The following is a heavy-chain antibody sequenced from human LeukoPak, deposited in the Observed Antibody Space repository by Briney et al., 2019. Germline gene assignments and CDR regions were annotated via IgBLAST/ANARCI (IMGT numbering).Heavy chain of an antibody. D-gene: IGHD6-19*01. CDR1: RFTFSTYA. J-gene: IGHJ1*01. CDR2: ISNDGTNE. Sequence: GGSLRLSCAASRFTFSTYAMHWVRQAPGKGLEWVAGISNDGTNEDHADSVKGRFTISRDNSKNTLYLQMNSLRAEDTAIYYCARDRIAVAGMGAFQHWGQGTLVTVST. V-gene: IGHV3-30-3*01. CDR3: ARDRIAVAGMGAFQH.